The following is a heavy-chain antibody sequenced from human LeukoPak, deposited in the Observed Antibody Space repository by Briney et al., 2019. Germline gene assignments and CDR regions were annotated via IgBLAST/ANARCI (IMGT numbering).Heavy chain of an antibody. J-gene: IGHJ3*02. CDR2: IYNTGSS. CDR1: SGSICGYY. D-gene: IGHD2-21*02. CDR3: ARAVTGDALDI. Sequence: PSETLSLTCTVSSGSICGYYLTWIRQPAGKGLEWIGRIYNTGSSTYNPSLKSRVTLSVDTSKKHFSLKLSSVTAADTAVYYCARAVTGDALDIWGQGTMVIVSS. V-gene: IGHV4-4*07.